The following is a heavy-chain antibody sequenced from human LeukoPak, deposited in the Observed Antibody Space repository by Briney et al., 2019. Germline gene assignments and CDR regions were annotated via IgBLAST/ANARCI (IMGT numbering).Heavy chain of an antibody. CDR1: GFSFSSYA. D-gene: IGHD6-19*01. V-gene: IGHV3-23*01. CDR3: AKRSGYTTGWFFDF. CDR2: ISGGGDNT. J-gene: IGHJ4*02. Sequence: GGSLRVSCAASGFSFSSYAMSWVRQAPGKGLEWVSSISGGGDNTYYAESVKGRFTISRDNSKNTLFLQMNSLRAEDTAVFYCAKRSGYTTGWFFDFWGQGTLVTVSS.